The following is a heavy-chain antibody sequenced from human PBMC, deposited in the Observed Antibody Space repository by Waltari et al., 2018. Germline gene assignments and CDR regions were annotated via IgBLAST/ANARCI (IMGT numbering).Heavy chain of an antibody. J-gene: IGHJ2*01. D-gene: IGHD3-22*01. CDR1: GFTFSRYG. Sequence: QVQLVESGGGVVQPGTSLRLSCAASGFTFSRYGIHWVRQAPGKGLEWVALIWYDGSNKYYADSVKGRFTISRDNSKNTLDLQMNSLRAEDTAVYYCARDWYYDSSGYRYWYFDLWGRGTLVTVSS. V-gene: IGHV3-33*01. CDR2: IWYDGSNK. CDR3: ARDWYYDSSGYRYWYFDL.